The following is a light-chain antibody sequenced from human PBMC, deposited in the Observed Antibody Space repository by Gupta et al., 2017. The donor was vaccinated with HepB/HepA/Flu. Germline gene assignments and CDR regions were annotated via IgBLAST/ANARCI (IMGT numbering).Light chain of an antibody. Sequence: DIHMTQSPQSLSASVGDRVTITCRASQSISRYLHWYQQKPGKAPKLLIYAASSLQSRVPSRFSGSGHGTDFTLTISRRQPEDIATYYCQQRYSTPWTFDQGSKVEIK. J-gene: IGKJ1*01. CDR1: QSISRY. V-gene: IGKV1-39*01. CDR3: QQRYSTPWT. CDR2: AAS.